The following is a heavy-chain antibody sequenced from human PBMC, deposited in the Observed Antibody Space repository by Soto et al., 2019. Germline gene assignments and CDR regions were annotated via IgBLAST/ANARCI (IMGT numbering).Heavy chain of an antibody. CDR1: GFTFSSYA. V-gene: IGHV3-23*01. D-gene: IGHD3-3*01. CDR3: AKDRSDFWSGYYSQFDY. J-gene: IGHJ4*02. Sequence: GGSLRLSCAASGFTFSSYAMSWVRQAPGKGLEWVSAISGSGGSTYYADSVKGRFTISRDNSKNTLYLQMNSLRAEDTAVYYCAKDRSDFWSGYYSQFDYWGQGTLVTVSS. CDR2: ISGSGGST.